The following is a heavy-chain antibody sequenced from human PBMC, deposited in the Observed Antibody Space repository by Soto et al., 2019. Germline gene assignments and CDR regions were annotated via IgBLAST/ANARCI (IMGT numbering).Heavy chain of an antibody. V-gene: IGHV1-18*01. CDR2: ISAYNGNT. J-gene: IGHJ4*02. Sequence: ASVKVSCKASGYTFTSYGISWVRQAPGQGLEWMGWISAYNGNTNYAQKLQGRVTMTTDTSTSTAYMELRSLRSDDTAVYYCARDVEYYDFWSGYQIFDYWGQGTLVTVS. D-gene: IGHD3-3*01. CDR3: ARDVEYYDFWSGYQIFDY. CDR1: GYTFTSYG.